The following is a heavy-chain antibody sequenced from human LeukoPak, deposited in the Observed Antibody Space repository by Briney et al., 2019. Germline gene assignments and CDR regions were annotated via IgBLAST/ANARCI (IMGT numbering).Heavy chain of an antibody. CDR3: SRDFNGRHDF. J-gene: IGHJ4*02. CDR1: GFTFSSNC. D-gene: IGHD2-8*01. CDR2: INPDGSRT. V-gene: IGHV3-74*01. Sequence: GGSLRLSCAASGFTFSSNCMHWARQGPGKGLVWVSRINPDGSRTDYAESVKGRFTISRDNAKNTLSLEMNSLGDEDTAVYYCSRDFNGRHDFWGQGTLVTVSS.